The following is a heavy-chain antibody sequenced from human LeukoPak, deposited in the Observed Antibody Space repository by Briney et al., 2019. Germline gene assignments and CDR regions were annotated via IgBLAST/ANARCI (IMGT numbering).Heavy chain of an antibody. D-gene: IGHD2/OR15-2a*01. J-gene: IGHJ4*02. V-gene: IGHV4-59*08. CDR1: GGSISSYY. CDR2: IYYGGST. Sequence: SETLSLTCTVSGGSISSYYWSWIRQPPGKGLEWIGYIYYGGSTNYNPSLKSRVTISVDTSKNQFSLKLSSVTAADTAVYYCARQANKRFLAFDYWGQGTLVTVSS. CDR3: ARQANKRFLAFDY.